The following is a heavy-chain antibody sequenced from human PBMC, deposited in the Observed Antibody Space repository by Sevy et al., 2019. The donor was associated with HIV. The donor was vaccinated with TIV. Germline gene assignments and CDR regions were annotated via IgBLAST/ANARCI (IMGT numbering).Heavy chain of an antibody. Sequence: GGSLRLSCAASGFTFSSYGMNWVRQAPGKGLEWVTFLRHDGSTKYYADSMRGRVTISRDNSKSTLFLQMNSLTTEDTAVYYCAKVPHPAVTTSYALDVWGQGTTVTVSS. CDR3: AKVPHPAVTTSYALDV. V-gene: IGHV3-30*02. CDR2: LRHDGSTK. J-gene: IGHJ6*02. D-gene: IGHD4-17*01. CDR1: GFTFSSYG.